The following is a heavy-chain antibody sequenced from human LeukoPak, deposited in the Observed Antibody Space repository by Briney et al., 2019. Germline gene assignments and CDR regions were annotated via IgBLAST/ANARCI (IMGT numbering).Heavy chain of an antibody. D-gene: IGHD3-3*01. CDR2: IYYSGST. Sequence: SETLSLTCTVSSGSISGYYWSWIRQPPGKGLEWIGYIYYSGSTNYNPSLKSRVTISVDTSKNQFSLKLSSVTAADTAVYYCARHVAYYDFWSGRHYYGMDVWGQGTTVTVSS. V-gene: IGHV4-59*08. CDR3: ARHVAYYDFWSGRHYYGMDV. CDR1: SGSISGYY. J-gene: IGHJ6*02.